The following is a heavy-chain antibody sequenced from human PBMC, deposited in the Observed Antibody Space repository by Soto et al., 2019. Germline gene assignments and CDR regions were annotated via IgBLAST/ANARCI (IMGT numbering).Heavy chain of an antibody. V-gene: IGHV1-69*01. D-gene: IGHD2-2*01. CDR1: GGTFSSYA. CDR2: IIPISGTA. Sequence: QVQLVQSGAEVKKPGSSVKVSCKASGGTFSSYAISWVLQAPGPGLEWLGGIIPISGTANYAQKFQDRVTITADESTSTSYMELSSLRSEDTAVYYCARSQGSSTSLEIYYYYYYGMDAWGQGTTVTVSS. J-gene: IGHJ6*02. CDR3: ARSQGSSTSLEIYYYYYYGMDA.